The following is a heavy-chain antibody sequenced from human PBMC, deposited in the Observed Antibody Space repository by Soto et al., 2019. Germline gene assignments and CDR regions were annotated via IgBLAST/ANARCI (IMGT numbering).Heavy chain of an antibody. V-gene: IGHV3-21*01. D-gene: IGHD1-20*01. CDR3: GRDGPKYNWNYYSGMDV. Sequence: EVQLVESGGGLVKPGGSLRLSCAASGFTFSSYSMNWVRQAPGKGLEWVASISCSSSYKYYADSVKGRFTISRDNAKNSLYLQMNSLRAEDTAVYYCGRDGPKYNWNYYSGMDVWGQGTTVTVSS. CDR1: GFTFSSYS. CDR2: ISCSSSYK. J-gene: IGHJ6*02.